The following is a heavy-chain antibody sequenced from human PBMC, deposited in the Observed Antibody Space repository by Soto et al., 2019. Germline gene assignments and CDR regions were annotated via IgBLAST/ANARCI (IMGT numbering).Heavy chain of an antibody. J-gene: IGHJ6*02. CDR3: ARHYCSSTSCYPVYYYYYGMDV. CDR2: IYPGDSET. Sequence: GESLKISCKGSGYSFTSYWIGWVRQMPGKGLEWMGIIYPGDSETRYSPSFQGQVTISADKSISTAYLQWSSLKASDTAMYYCARHYCSSTSCYPVYYYYYGMDVWGQGTTVTVSS. D-gene: IGHD2-2*01. CDR1: GYSFTSYW. V-gene: IGHV5-51*01.